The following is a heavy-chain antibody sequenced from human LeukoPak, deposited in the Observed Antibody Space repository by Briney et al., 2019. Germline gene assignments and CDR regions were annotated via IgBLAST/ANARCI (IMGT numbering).Heavy chain of an antibody. CDR2: ISTVSTYT. V-gene: IGHV3-21*06. Sequence: TGGSLRLSCAASGFTFSGYSMNWVRQAPGKGLEWVASISTVSTYTFYADSVKGRFSISRDNVRNLLYLQMSSLGAEDTAVYYCARDGSGFYLYNYMDVWGKGTTVTVSS. J-gene: IGHJ6*03. D-gene: IGHD6-25*01. CDR1: GFTFSGYS. CDR3: ARDGSGFYLYNYMDV.